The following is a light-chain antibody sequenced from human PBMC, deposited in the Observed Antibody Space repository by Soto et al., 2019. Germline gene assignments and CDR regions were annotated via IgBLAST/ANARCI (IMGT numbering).Light chain of an antibody. Sequence: EIVLTQSPATLSLSPGERATLSCRASQSVSSYLAWYQQKPGQAPRLLIYDASNRATGIPARFSGSGSGTDFTLTISSLEPEDFAVYYCQQRSNWPFLTFGGGPKVEIK. V-gene: IGKV3-11*01. CDR3: QQRSNWPFLT. CDR2: DAS. CDR1: QSVSSY. J-gene: IGKJ4*01.